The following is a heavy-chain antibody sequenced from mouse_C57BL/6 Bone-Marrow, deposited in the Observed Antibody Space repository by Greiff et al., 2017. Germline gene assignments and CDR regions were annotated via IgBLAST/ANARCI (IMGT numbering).Heavy chain of an antibody. D-gene: IGHD1-1*01. CDR1: GYTFTSYW. Sequence: EVQLQQSGTVLARPGASVKMSCKTSGYTFTSYWMQWVKQRPGQGLEWIGAIYPGNSDTSYNQKFKGKAKLTAVTSASTAYMELSSLTNEDSAVYYCTRWGFYYCGSSFFPWFAYWGQGTLVTVSA. J-gene: IGHJ3*01. V-gene: IGHV1-5*01. CDR2: IYPGNSDT. CDR3: TRWGFYYCGSSFFPWFAY.